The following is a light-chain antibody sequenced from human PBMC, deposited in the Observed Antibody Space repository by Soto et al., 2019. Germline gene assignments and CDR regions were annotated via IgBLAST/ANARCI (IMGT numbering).Light chain of an antibody. CDR1: SIDVGGYNY. CDR3: SSYTSSSTLV. V-gene: IGLV2-14*01. Sequence: QSVLTQPASVSGSPGQSITLSCTGTSIDVGGYNYVSWYQQHPGKAPKLMIYDVSNRPSGVSNRFSGSKSGNTASLTISGLQAEDEADYYCSSYTSSSTLVFGGGTKLTVL. J-gene: IGLJ2*01. CDR2: DVS.